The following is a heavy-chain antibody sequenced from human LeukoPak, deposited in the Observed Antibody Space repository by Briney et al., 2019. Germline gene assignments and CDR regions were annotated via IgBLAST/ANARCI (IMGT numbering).Heavy chain of an antibody. CDR3: ARRSHYYDSSGYLNWFDP. J-gene: IGHJ5*02. Sequence: PSETLSLTCAVYGGSFSGYYWSWIRQPPGKGLEWIGEINHSGSTNYNPSLKSRVTISVDTSKNQFSLKLSSVTAADTAVYYCARRSHYYDSSGYLNWFDPWGQGTLVTVSS. CDR2: INHSGST. D-gene: IGHD3-22*01. V-gene: IGHV4-34*01. CDR1: GGSFSGYY.